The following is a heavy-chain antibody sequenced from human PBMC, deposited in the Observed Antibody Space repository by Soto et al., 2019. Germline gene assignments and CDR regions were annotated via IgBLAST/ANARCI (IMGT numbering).Heavy chain of an antibody. CDR1: GFTFSSYA. D-gene: IGHD3-10*01. Sequence: QVQLVESGGGVVQPGRSLRLSCAASGFTFSSYAMHWVRQAPGKGLEWVAVISYDGSNKYYADSVKGRFTISRDNSKNTLYLQMISLRAEDTAVYYCARDCVSMSGGCAFDIWVQGTMVTVSS. CDR2: ISYDGSNK. CDR3: ARDCVSMSGGCAFDI. J-gene: IGHJ3*02. V-gene: IGHV3-30-3*01.